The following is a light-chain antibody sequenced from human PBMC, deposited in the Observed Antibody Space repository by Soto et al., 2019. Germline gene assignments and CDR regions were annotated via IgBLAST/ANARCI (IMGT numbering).Light chain of an antibody. V-gene: IGLV7-43*01. CDR3: LLYYGGAQLI. J-gene: IGLJ2*01. CDR1: TGAVTGGYY. CDR2: STS. Sequence: QAVVTQEPSLTVSPGGTVTLTCASGTGAVTGGYYPNWFQRKPGQAPRPLIYSTSNKHSWTPARFSGSLLGGKAALTLSGVQPEDEAEYYCLLYYGGAQLIFGGGTKLTV.